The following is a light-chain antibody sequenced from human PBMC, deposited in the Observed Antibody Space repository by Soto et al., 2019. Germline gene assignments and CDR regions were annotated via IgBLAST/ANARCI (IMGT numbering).Light chain of an antibody. J-gene: IGKJ2*01. CDR3: QQYNSYSGYT. CDR2: QAS. CDR1: HSISRW. Sequence: DIQMTQSPSTLSASVGDRVTNTCRASHSISRWLAWYQQKPGKAPKLLIYQASSLESGVPSRFSGSGSGTEFTLTISSLQPDDFTTYYCQQYNSYSGYTFGQGTKLEIK. V-gene: IGKV1-5*03.